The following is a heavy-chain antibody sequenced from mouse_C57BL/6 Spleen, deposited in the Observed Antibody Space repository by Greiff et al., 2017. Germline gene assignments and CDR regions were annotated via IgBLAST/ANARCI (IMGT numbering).Heavy chain of an antibody. D-gene: IGHD1-1*02. CDR2: IYPGDGDT. CDR1: GYAFSSSW. Sequence: QVQLQPSGPELVKPGASVKISCKASGYAFSSSWMNWVKQRPGKGLEWIGRIYPGDGDTNYNGKFKGKATLTADKSSSTAYMQLSSLTSEDSAVYFCARETGGYWGQGTTLTVSS. J-gene: IGHJ2*01. V-gene: IGHV1-82*01. CDR3: ARETGGY.